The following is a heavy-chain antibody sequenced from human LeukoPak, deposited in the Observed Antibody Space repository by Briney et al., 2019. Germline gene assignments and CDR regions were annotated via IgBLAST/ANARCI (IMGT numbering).Heavy chain of an antibody. D-gene: IGHD2-2*01. V-gene: IGHV1-69*05. J-gene: IGHJ5*02. CDR2: VIPIFGTA. CDR1: GGTFSSYA. CDR3: ASKYCSSTSCSSNWFDP. Sequence: SVKVSSKASGGTFSSYAISWVRQAPGQGLEWMGRVIPIFGTANYAQKFQGRVTITTDESTSTAYMELSSLRSEDTAVYYCASKYCSSTSCSSNWFDPWGQGSLVTVSS.